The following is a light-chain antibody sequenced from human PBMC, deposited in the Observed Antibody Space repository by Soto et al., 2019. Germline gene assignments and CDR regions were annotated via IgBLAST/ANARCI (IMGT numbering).Light chain of an antibody. Sequence: DIVMTQSPVTLSVSPAERATLSCRGSQSVFSSLAWYQQKPGQAPRLLIYGAATRATGIPARFSGSGSGIEFTLTISSLQSEDFAIYYCQQCHNWPAFGRGTKVEIK. J-gene: IGKJ1*01. CDR1: QSVFSS. CDR3: QQCHNWPA. V-gene: IGKV3-15*01. CDR2: GAA.